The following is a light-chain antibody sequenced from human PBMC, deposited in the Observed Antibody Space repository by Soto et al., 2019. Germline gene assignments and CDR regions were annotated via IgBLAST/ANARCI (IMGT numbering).Light chain of an antibody. J-gene: IGKJ1*01. CDR2: GAS. CDR3: QQYNNWPHWT. V-gene: IGKV3-15*01. Sequence: EIVMTQSPATLSVSPGERATLSCRASQSVSSNLAWYQQKPGQAPRLLIYGASTRATGIPARFSGSGSGTEYTLTNYSLQSEDFAVYYSQQYNNWPHWTFGQGTKVEIK. CDR1: QSVSSN.